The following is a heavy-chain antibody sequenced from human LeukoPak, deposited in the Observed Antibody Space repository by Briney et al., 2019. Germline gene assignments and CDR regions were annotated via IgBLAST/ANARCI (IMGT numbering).Heavy chain of an antibody. CDR1: GASISGHY. V-gene: IGHV4-59*11. CDR2: IYYSGST. CDR3: ARELYYYDSSGYYENWFDP. Sequence: PSETLSLTCTVSGASISGHYLTWIRQPPGKGLEWIGYIYYSGSTNYNPSLKSRVTISVDTSKNQFSLKLSSVTAADTAVYYCARELYYYDSSGYYENWFDPWGQGTLVTVSS. J-gene: IGHJ5*02. D-gene: IGHD3-22*01.